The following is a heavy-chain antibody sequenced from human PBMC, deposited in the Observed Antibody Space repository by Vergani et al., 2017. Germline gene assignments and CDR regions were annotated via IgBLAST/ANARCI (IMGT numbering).Heavy chain of an antibody. D-gene: IGHD6-6*01. CDR3: AGEEAEGQLVIST. CDR2: IIPLFGTA. V-gene: IGHV1-69*01. CDR1: GGTFSSYA. Sequence: QVQLVQSGAEVKKPGSSVKVSCKASGGTFSSYAISWVRQAPGQGLEWMGGIIPLFGTANYARKFQGRGTVTAAESTSTAYMGLSSLRPEDTAVYYCAGEEAEGQLVISTWGQGTLVTVSS. J-gene: IGHJ5*02.